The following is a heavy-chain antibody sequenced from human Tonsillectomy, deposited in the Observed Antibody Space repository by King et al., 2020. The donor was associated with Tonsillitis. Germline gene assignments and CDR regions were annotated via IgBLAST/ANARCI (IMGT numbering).Heavy chain of an antibody. CDR3: ARPYSSSFWFFDL. D-gene: IGHD6-6*01. V-gene: IGHV4-59*08. CDR2: IDHSGST. CDR1: GGSISSYY. Sequence: QLQESGPGLVKPSETLSLTCTVSGGSISSYYWSWIRQPPGKGLEWIGFIDHSGSTNYNPSLKSRVTMSVDKSKNHFSLRLSSVTAADSAVYYCARPYSSSFWFFDLWGRGTLVTVSS. J-gene: IGHJ2*01.